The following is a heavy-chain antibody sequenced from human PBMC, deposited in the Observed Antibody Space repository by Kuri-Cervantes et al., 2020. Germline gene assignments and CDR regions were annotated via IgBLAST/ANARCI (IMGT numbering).Heavy chain of an antibody. Sequence: GESLKISCAASGFTFSDYYMSWIRQAPGKGLEWVSYISSSGSTIYYADSVKGRFTISRDNAKNSLYLQMNSLRAEDTAVYYCARLTQFVPGRYFDYWDQGTLVTVSS. CDR2: ISSSGSTI. CDR3: ARLTQFVPGRYFDY. J-gene: IGHJ4*02. V-gene: IGHV3-11*04. CDR1: GFTFSDYY. D-gene: IGHD3-10*02.